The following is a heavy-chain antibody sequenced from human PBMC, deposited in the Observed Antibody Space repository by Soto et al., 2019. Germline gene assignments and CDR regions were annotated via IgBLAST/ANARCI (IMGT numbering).Heavy chain of an antibody. CDR2: VSPSGDST. CDR1: GFIFSTYS. Sequence: LRLSCEASGFIFSTYSMTWVRQVPGKGLEWVAAVSPSGDSTYYADSLKGRLTISRDNSKNTVFLQMNSLSADDTGLYYCVKEPDDWRQGLSVTVSS. V-gene: IGHV3-23*01. CDR3: VKEPDD. J-gene: IGHJ4*01.